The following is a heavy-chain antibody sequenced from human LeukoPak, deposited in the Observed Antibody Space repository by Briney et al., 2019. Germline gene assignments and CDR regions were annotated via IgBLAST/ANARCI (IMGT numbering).Heavy chain of an antibody. CDR3: ARSSSVTIPGYYFDY. CDR2: ISAYNGNT. J-gene: IGHJ4*02. V-gene: IGHV1-18*01. D-gene: IGHD2-21*01. Sequence: ASVKVSCKASGYTFTSYDIDWGRQGPGQGLEWMGLISAYNGNTNYAQKLQGRVTMTTDTSTSTAYMELRSLRSDDTAVYYCARSSSVTIPGYYFDYWGQGTLVTVSS. CDR1: GYTFTSYD.